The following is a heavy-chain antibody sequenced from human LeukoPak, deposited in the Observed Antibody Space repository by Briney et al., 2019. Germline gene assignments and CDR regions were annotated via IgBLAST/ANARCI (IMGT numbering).Heavy chain of an antibody. D-gene: IGHD2-2*01. V-gene: IGHV4-31*03. CDR3: AREVVPAAMVHYYYYMDV. Sequence: TLSLTCTVSGGSISSGGYYWSWIRQHPGKGLEWIGYIYYSGSTYYNPSLKSRVTISVDTSKNQFSLKLSSVTAADTAVYYCAREVVPAAMVHYYYYMDVWGKGTTVTVSS. J-gene: IGHJ6*03. CDR1: GGSISSGGYY. CDR2: IYYSGST.